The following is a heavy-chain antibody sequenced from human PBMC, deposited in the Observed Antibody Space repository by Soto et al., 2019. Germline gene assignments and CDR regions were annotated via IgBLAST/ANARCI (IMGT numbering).Heavy chain of an antibody. D-gene: IGHD4-4*01. CDR2: MNPNSGNT. CDR3: ASIHDYSNYYDYYYYYGMDV. V-gene: IGHV1-8*01. CDR1: GYTFTSYD. J-gene: IGHJ6*02. Sequence: ASVKVSCKASGYTFTSYDINWVRQASGQGLEWMGWMNPNSGNTGYAQKFQGRVTMTRNTSMSTAYMELSSPRSEDTAVYYCASIHDYSNYYDYYYYYGMDVWGQGTTVTVSS.